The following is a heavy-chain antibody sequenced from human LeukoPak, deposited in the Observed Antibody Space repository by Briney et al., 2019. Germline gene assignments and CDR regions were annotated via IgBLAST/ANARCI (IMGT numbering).Heavy chain of an antibody. CDR3: ARVPRGIAVAGTRWFDP. CDR2: IYSGGST. D-gene: IGHD6-19*01. CDR1: GFTVSSNY. J-gene: IGHJ5*02. V-gene: IGHV3-66*01. Sequence: GGSLRLSCAASGFTVSSNYMSWVRQAPGKGLEWVSVIYSGGSTYYADSVKGRFTISRDNSKNTLYLQMNSLRAEDTAVYYCARVPRGIAVAGTRWFDPWGQGTLVTVSS.